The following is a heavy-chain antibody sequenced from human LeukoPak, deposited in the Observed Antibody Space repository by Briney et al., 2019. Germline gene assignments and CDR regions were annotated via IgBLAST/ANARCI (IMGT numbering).Heavy chain of an antibody. D-gene: IGHD3-22*01. CDR1: GGTFSSYA. Sequence: SVKVSCKASGGTFSSYAISWVRQAPGQGLEWMGGIIPIFGTANYAQKFQGRVTMTRNTSISTAYMELSSLRSEDTAVYYCASDYYDSSGYYYDGAFDIWGQGTMVTVSS. CDR2: IIPIFGTA. CDR3: ASDYYDSSGYYYDGAFDI. V-gene: IGHV1-69*05. J-gene: IGHJ3*02.